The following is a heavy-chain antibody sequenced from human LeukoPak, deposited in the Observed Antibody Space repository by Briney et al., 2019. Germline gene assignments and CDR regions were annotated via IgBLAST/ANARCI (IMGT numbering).Heavy chain of an antibody. Sequence: PGGSLRLSCAASGFTVSNNYMSWVRQAPGKGLEWVSAISGSGGNTYYADSVKGRFTISRDNSRNTLYLQINSLRAEDTAVYYCAKEKVLATVGTVGFDPWGQGALVTVSS. J-gene: IGHJ5*02. D-gene: IGHD6-13*01. CDR3: AKEKVLATVGTVGFDP. CDR1: GFTVSNNY. CDR2: ISGSGGNT. V-gene: IGHV3-23*01.